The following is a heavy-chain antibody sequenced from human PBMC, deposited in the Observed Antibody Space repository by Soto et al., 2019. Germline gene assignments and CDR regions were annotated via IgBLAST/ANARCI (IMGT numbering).Heavy chain of an antibody. Sequence: GGSLRLSCAASGFTFSSYSMNWVRQAPGKGLEWVSYISSSSSTIYYADSVKGRFTISRDNAKNSLYLQMNSLRDADTALYYCARDQTPPPVYYYDSSGYYSDAGYWGQGTLVTVSS. CDR1: GFTFSSYS. CDR3: ARDQTPPPVYYYDSSGYYSDAGY. CDR2: ISSSSSTI. J-gene: IGHJ4*02. D-gene: IGHD3-22*01. V-gene: IGHV3-48*02.